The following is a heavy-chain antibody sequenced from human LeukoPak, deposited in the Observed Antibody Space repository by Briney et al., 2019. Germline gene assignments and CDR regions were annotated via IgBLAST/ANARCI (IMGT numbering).Heavy chain of an antibody. CDR1: GYSISIGYY. V-gene: IGHV4-38-2*01. CDR2: MYHSGST. J-gene: IGHJ4*02. D-gene: IGHD3-9*01. CDR3: ARRLDSWSFDY. Sequence: SETLSLTCAVCGYSISIGYYWGWIRQPPGKGLEWIGSMYHSGSTYYNPSLKSRVTISVDTSKNQFSLKLSSVTAADTAVYYCARRLDSWSFDYWGQGTLVTVSS.